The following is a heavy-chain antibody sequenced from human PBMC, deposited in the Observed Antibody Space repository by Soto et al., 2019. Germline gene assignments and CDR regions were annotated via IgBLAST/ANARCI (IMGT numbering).Heavy chain of an antibody. J-gene: IGHJ4*02. D-gene: IGHD3-3*01. Sequence: QVQLVQSGAEVKNPGASVKVACKASGYTFTSYGISWVRQAPGQGLEWMGWISAYNGNTNYAQKLQGRVTMTTDTSTSTAYMELRSLRSDDTAVYYCARGVEYYDFWSGYYARNYFDYWGQGTLVTVSS. CDR2: ISAYNGNT. CDR3: ARGVEYYDFWSGYYARNYFDY. CDR1: GYTFTSYG. V-gene: IGHV1-18*01.